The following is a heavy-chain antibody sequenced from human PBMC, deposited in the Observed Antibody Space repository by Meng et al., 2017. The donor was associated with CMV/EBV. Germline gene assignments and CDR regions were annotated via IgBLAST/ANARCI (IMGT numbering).Heavy chain of an antibody. CDR2: IYYSGST. V-gene: IGHV4-39*07. J-gene: IGHJ5*02. CDR1: GGSTSSSSYY. CDR3: ARDGPVMDYASSGVNWFDP. Sequence: GSLRLSCTVSGGSTSSSSYYWGWIRQPPGKGLEWIGSIYYSGSTYYNPSLKSRVTISVDTSKNQFSLKLSSVTAADTAVYYCARDGPVMDYASSGVNWFDPWGQGTLVTVSS. D-gene: IGHD3-22*01.